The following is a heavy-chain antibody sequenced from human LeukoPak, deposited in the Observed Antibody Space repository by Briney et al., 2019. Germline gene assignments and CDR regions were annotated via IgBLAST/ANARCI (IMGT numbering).Heavy chain of an antibody. J-gene: IGHJ4*02. CDR2: IYYSGST. V-gene: IGHV4-59*01. CDR3: ARTGRAAVAGSFNY. Sequence: SETLSLTCTVSGGSISSYYWSWIRQPPGKGLEWIGYIYYSGSTNYNPSLKSRVTISVDTSKNQFSLKLSSVTAADTAVYYCARTGRAAVAGSFNYWGQGTLVTVSS. CDR1: GGSISSYY. D-gene: IGHD6-19*01.